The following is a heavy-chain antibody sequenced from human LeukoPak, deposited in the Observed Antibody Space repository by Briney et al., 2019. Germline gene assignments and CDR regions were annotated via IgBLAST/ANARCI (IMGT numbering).Heavy chain of an antibody. CDR2: ISDNEGST. Sequence: GGSLRLSCAASGFTFNYYAMSWVRQAPGKGLEWVSGISDNEGSTYYTDSVKGRFTISRDNTKNTVYLQMNNLRPDDTAVYFCARHDSFIPYWGQGTLVTVPS. J-gene: IGHJ4*02. D-gene: IGHD5-18*01. CDR1: GFTFNYYA. V-gene: IGHV3-23*01. CDR3: ARHDSFIPY.